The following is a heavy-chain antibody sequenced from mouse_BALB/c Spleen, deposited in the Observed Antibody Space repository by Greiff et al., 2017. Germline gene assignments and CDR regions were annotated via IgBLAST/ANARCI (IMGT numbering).Heavy chain of an antibody. J-gene: IGHJ2*01. CDR2: IDPSDSYT. CDR1: GYTFTSYC. Sequence: VQLQQPGAELVKPGASVKLSCTASGYTFTSYCMHWVKQRPGQGLEWIGGIDPSDSYTNYNQKFKGKATLTADKSSSTAYMQLSSLTSEDSAVYYCARSDTTVDAMDYWGQGTTLTVSS. D-gene: IGHD1-1*01. CDR3: ARSDTTVDAMDY. V-gene: IGHV1-69*02.